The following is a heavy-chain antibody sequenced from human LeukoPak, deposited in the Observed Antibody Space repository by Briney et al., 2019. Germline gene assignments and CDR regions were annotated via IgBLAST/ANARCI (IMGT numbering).Heavy chain of an antibody. V-gene: IGHV1-69*13. Sequence: SVKVSCKASGGTFSSYAISRVRQAPGQGLEWMGGIIPIFGTANYAQKFQGRVTITADESTSTAYMELSSLRSEDTAVYYCARDVGYCSSTSCYGYSNFPFDYWGQGTLVTVSS. D-gene: IGHD2-2*01. CDR1: GGTFSSYA. CDR3: ARDVGYCSSTSCYGYSNFPFDY. CDR2: IIPIFGTA. J-gene: IGHJ4*02.